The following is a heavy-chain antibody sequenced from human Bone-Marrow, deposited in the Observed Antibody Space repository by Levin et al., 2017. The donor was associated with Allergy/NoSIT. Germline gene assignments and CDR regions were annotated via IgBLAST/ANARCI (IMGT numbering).Heavy chain of an antibody. D-gene: IGHD6-19*01. V-gene: IGHV7-4-1*02. J-gene: IGHJ6*03. CDR2: INTNTGDP. CDR1: GYTFTSYA. Sequence: ASVKVSCKASGYTFTSYAMNWVRQAPGQGLEWVGWINTNTGDPTYAQGFTGRFVFSLDTSVSTAYLQISSLKAEDTAVYYCAISTGAVAVYYYMDVWGKGTTVTVSS. CDR3: AISTGAVAVYYYMDV.